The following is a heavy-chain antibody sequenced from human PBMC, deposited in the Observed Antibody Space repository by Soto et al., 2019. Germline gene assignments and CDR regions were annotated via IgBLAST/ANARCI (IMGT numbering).Heavy chain of an antibody. D-gene: IGHD2-2*01. J-gene: IGHJ3*02. V-gene: IGHV3-74*01. CDR1: GFTFSSDW. CDR3: AKDIVVVPAALDAFDI. CDR2: INTDGSGT. Sequence: GGSLRLSCAASGFTFSSDWMHWVRQAPGKGLVWVSRINTDGSGTTYADSVKGRFTISRDNAKNMVYLQMNSLRAEDTAVYYCAKDIVVVPAALDAFDIWGKGTMVTVSS.